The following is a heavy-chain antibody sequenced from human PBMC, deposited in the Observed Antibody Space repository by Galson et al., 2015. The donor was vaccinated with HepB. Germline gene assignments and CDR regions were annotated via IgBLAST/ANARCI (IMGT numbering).Heavy chain of an antibody. V-gene: IGHV3-23*01. CDR2: ISGSGGST. J-gene: IGHJ6*02. D-gene: IGHD4-23*01. Sequence: SLRLSCAASGFTFSSYAMSWVRQAPGKGLEWVSAISGSGGSTYYADSVKGRFTISRDNSKNTLYLQMNSLRAEDTAVYYCAKVRRRWTYYSYYGMAVWGPGTTVTVSS. CDR1: GFTFSSYA. CDR3: AKVRRRWTYYSYYGMAV.